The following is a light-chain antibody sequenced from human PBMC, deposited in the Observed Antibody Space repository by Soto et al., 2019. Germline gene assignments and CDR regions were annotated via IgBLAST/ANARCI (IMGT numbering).Light chain of an antibody. CDR2: DAS. CDR1: QSISSFY. V-gene: IGKV3-20*01. CDR3: QHYGGSPRT. J-gene: IGKJ1*01. Sequence: EIVLTQSPGTLSLSPGERATLSCRASQSISSFYLAWYQQTPGQAPRLLIYDASSRAAGIPDRFSGGGSGTDFPLTISRLEPEDFGVYYCQHYGGSPRTFGQGTKVEIK.